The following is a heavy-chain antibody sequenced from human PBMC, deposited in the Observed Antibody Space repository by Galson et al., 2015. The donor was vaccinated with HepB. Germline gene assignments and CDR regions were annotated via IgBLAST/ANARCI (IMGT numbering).Heavy chain of an antibody. CDR2: ISNDGTRT. CDR3: TRVRGRNYRGYYYQAFDY. D-gene: IGHD3-22*01. Sequence: SLRLSCATSGFTFSSHWMHWVRQAPGKGPVWVSLISNDGTRTIYADSVKGRFTVSRDNAKNTLYLQMNSLRVEDTAVYFCTRVRGRNYRGYYYQAFDYWGQGPLVTVSS. CDR1: GFTFSSHW. J-gene: IGHJ4*02. V-gene: IGHV3-74*01.